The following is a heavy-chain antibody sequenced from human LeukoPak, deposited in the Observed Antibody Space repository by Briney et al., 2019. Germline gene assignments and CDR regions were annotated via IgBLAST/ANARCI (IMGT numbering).Heavy chain of an antibody. CDR2: IAPGNGNT. CDR1: GYSFTAYN. V-gene: IGHV1-3*01. D-gene: IGHD2-21*01. CDR3: ARGAVIAHFDY. Sequence: ASVKVSCKASGYSFTAYNIHWVRQAPGQRLEWMGWIAPGNGNTKYSQKFQGRATLTRDTSASTAYMELSSLTSEDTAVFYCARGAVIAHFDYWGQGTLVTVSS. J-gene: IGHJ4*02.